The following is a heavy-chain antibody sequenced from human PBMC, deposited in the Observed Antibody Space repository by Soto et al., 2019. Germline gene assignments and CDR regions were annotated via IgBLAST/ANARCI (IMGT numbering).Heavy chain of an antibody. J-gene: IGHJ5*02. D-gene: IGHD2-15*01. CDR2: ITPIFGTA. CDR1: GGTFSSYA. Sequence: QVQLVQSGAEVKKPGSSVKVSCKASGGTFSSYAISWVRQAPGQGLEWMGGITPIFGTANYAQKFQGRVTMTADESTSTAYMERSSLRSEDTAVYYCASEVDWCDPWGQGTLVTVSS. CDR3: ASEVDWCDP. V-gene: IGHV1-69*12.